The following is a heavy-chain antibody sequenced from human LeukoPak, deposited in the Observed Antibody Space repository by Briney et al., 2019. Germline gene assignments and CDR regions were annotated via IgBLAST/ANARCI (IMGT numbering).Heavy chain of an antibody. CDR2: IYYSGST. Sequence: SETLSLTCTVSGGSISSSSYYWGWIRQPPGKGLDWIGSIYYSGSTYYNPSLKSRVTISVDTSKNQFSLKLSSVTAADTAVYYCARALDCSGGSCRDYFDYWGQGTLVTVSS. CDR3: ARALDCSGGSCRDYFDY. CDR1: GGSISSSSYY. D-gene: IGHD2-15*01. V-gene: IGHV4-39*07. J-gene: IGHJ4*02.